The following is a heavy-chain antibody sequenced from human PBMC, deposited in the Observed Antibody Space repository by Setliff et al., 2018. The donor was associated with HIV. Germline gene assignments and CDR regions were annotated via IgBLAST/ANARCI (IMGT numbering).Heavy chain of an antibody. Sequence: ASVKVSCKASGYTFSNHTIHWVRQAPGKRPEWMGWLNAGYGNTKYSQKLQGRVTITRDISTSTAYMELRSLRSDDTAVYYCARDPRLDYYDSSGSPRDAVDIWGQGTMVTVSS. D-gene: IGHD3-22*01. J-gene: IGHJ3*02. CDR2: LNAGYGNT. CDR3: ARDPRLDYYDSSGSPRDAVDI. V-gene: IGHV1-3*01. CDR1: GYTFSNHT.